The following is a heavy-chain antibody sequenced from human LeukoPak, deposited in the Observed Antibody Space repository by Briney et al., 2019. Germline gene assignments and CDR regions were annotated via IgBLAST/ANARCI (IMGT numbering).Heavy chain of an antibody. CDR3: ATSESGEDAFDI. D-gene: IGHD3-10*01. CDR1: GFTFSSYA. CDR2: ISYDGSNK. Sequence: GGSLRLSCAASGFTFSSYAMHWVRQAPGKGLEWVAVISYDGSNKYYADSVKGRFTISRDNSKNTLYLQMNSLRAEDTAVYYCATSESGEDAFDIWGQGTMVTVSS. V-gene: IGHV3-30-3*01. J-gene: IGHJ3*02.